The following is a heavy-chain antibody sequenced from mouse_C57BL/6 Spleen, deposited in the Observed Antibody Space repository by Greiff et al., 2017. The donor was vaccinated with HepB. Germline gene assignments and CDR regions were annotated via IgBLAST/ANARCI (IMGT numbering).Heavy chain of an antibody. Sequence: VQLQQPGAELVKPGASVKLSCKASGYTFTSYWMHWVKQRPGQGLEWIGMIHPNSGSTNYNEKFKSKATLTVDKSSSTAYMQLSSLTSEDSAVYYCARIPYYYGSSVDYWGQGTTLTVSS. CDR2: IHPNSGST. D-gene: IGHD1-1*01. J-gene: IGHJ2*01. CDR3: ARIPYYYGSSVDY. CDR1: GYTFTSYW. V-gene: IGHV1-64*01.